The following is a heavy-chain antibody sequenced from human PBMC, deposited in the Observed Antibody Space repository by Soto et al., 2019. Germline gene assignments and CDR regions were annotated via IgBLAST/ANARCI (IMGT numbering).Heavy chain of an antibody. CDR2: INPNSGDT. CDR1: GYTFTGYY. D-gene: IGHD1-26*01. J-gene: IGHJ6*02. CDR3: AKGGAIVAAGTRVYLYNAMDV. Sequence: SVRVSCKASGYTFTGYYVHYVRQAPGQGLEWMGWINPNSGDTYLAQRFQGRVTMNRDTSIGTAYMELRGLTSDDTAEYYCAKGGAIVAAGTRVYLYNAMDVWGQGTTVTVSS. V-gene: IGHV1-2*02.